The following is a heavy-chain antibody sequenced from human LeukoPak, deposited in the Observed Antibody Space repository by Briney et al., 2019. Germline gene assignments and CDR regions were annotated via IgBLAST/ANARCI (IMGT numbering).Heavy chain of an antibody. J-gene: IGHJ4*02. CDR3: AREYYDSSGYYSPDAHSFDS. CDR2: INPNSGGT. CDR1: GYTFTCYY. Sequence: GASVKVSCKASGYTFTCYYMHWGRQAPGQGLEWMGWINPNSGGTNYAQKFQGRVTMTRDTSIRTVYMELSRMRSDDTAVYYCAREYYDSSGYYSPDAHSFDSWAREPWSPSPQ. V-gene: IGHV1-2*02. D-gene: IGHD3-22*01.